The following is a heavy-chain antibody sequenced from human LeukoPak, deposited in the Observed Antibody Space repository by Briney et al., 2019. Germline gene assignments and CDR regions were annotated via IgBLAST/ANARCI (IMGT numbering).Heavy chain of an antibody. CDR2: IYHSGST. CDR3: ARMKVGYCSSTSCPDPLDY. CDR1: GGSISSYY. J-gene: IGHJ4*02. D-gene: IGHD2-2*01. V-gene: IGHV4-59*12. Sequence: KPSETLSLTCTVSGGSISSYYWSWIRQPPGKGLEWIGYIYHSGSTYYNPSLKSRVTISVDRSKNQFSLKLSSVTAADTAVYYCARMKVGYCSSTSCPDPLDYWGQGTLVTVSS.